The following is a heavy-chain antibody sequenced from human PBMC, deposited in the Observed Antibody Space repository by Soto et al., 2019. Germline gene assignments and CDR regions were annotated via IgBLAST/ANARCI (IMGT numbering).Heavy chain of an antibody. CDR1: GFTFDDYA. V-gene: IGHV3-9*01. CDR2: ISWNSGSI. CDR3: VSPDFDY. Sequence: GGSLRLSCAASGFTFDDYAMHWVRQAPGKGLEWVSGISWNSGSIGYADSVKGRFTISRDNAKNSLYLQMNSLRAEDTALYYCVSPDFDYWGQGTLVTVSS. J-gene: IGHJ4*02.